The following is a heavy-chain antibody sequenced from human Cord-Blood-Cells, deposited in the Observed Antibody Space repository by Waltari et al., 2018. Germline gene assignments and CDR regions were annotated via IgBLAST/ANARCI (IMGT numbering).Heavy chain of an antibody. CDR1: GFTVSSNY. Sequence: EVQLVESGGGLIQPGGSLRLSCAASGFTVSSNYLSWVRQAPGKGLEWVANIKQDGSEKCYVDSVKGRFTISRDNAKNSLYLQMNSLRAEDTAVYYCARGSGSYYYWGQGTLVTVSS. J-gene: IGHJ4*02. CDR3: ARGSGSYYY. CDR2: IKQDGSEK. V-gene: IGHV3-7*01. D-gene: IGHD1-26*01.